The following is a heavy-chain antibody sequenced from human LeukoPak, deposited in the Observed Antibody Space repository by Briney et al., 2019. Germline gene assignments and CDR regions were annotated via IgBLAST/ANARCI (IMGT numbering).Heavy chain of an antibody. V-gene: IGHV4-34*01. CDR3: ANLGPYYYDSSRYGGFDI. Sequence: PETLSLTCAVYGGSFSGYYWTWIRQPPGKRLEWIGEINHRGSTNYNPSLKSRVSMSIDTSKNQFSLRLSSVTAADTAVYYCANLGPYYYDSSRYGGFDIWGQGTMVTVSS. J-gene: IGHJ3*02. D-gene: IGHD3-22*01. CDR1: GGSFSGYY. CDR2: INHRGST.